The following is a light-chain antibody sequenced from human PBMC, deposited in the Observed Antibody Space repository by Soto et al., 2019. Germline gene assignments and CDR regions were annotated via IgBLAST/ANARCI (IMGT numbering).Light chain of an antibody. CDR3: CSYAGSYTFYV. CDR2: DLT. Sequence: QSALTQPRSVSGSPGQSVTISCTGTSSDVGAYNFVSWYQHHPGKAPKLLIYDLTKRPSGVPDRFSGSKSGSTASLTISGLQAEDEADYYCCSYAGSYTFYVFGTGTKLTVL. CDR1: SSDVGAYNF. J-gene: IGLJ1*01. V-gene: IGLV2-11*01.